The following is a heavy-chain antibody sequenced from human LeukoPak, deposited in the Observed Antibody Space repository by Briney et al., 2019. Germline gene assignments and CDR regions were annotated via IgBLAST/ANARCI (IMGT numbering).Heavy chain of an antibody. CDR3: ARDRTSGSSSGH. CDR2: ISSGGSTI. CDR1: GFTFSSYE. D-gene: IGHD6-13*01. J-gene: IGHJ4*02. Sequence: GGSLRLSCAASGFTFSSYEMNWVRQAPGKGLEWVSYISSGGSTIYYADSVKGRFTISRDNAKNSLYLQVSSLRAEDTAVYYCARDRTSGSSSGHWGQGTLVTVSS. V-gene: IGHV3-48*03.